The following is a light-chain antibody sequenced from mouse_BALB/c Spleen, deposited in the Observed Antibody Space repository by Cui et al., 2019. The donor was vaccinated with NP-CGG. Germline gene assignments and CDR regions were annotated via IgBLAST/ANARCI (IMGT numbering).Light chain of an antibody. CDR1: TGAVTTSNY. CDR3: ALWYSNHWV. Sequence: QAFVTQETALTTSPGETVRLTCRSSTGAVTTSNYANWVQEKPDHLFTGLIGGTNNRAPGVPARFSGSLIGDKAALTITGAQTEDEAIYFCALWYSNHWVFGGGTKLTVL. CDR2: GTN. J-gene: IGLJ1*01. V-gene: IGLV1*01.